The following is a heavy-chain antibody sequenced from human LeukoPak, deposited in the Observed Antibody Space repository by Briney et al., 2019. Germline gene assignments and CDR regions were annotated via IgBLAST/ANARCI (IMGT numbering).Heavy chain of an antibody. D-gene: IGHD3-16*01. V-gene: IGHV4-59*01. CDR3: ARDGGLQSHFDF. CDR2: IYYNENS. CDR1: GDSFTDYY. Sequence: SETLSLTCNVIGDSFTDYYWNWIRQPPGKGLEWIGYIYYNENSNYSPSLKGRVTLSVHTSRNQFSLHLASVTAADTAMYYCARDGGLQSHFDFWGQGILVTVAS. J-gene: IGHJ4*02.